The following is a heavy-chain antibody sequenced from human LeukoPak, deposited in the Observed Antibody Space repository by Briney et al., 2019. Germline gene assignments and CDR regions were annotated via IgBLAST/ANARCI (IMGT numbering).Heavy chain of an antibody. CDR1: GDSVSSNSAA. V-gene: IGHV6-1*01. CDR2: TYYRSKWYN. CDR3: ARDRPPSDYDISPYGMDV. J-gene: IGHJ6*02. D-gene: IGHD3-9*01. Sequence: SQTLSLTCAIPGDSVSSNSAAWNWIRQSPSRGLEWLGRTYYRSKWYNDYAVSVKSRITINPDTSKNQFSLQLNSVTPEDTAVYYCARDRPPSDYDISPYGMDVWGQGTTVTVSS.